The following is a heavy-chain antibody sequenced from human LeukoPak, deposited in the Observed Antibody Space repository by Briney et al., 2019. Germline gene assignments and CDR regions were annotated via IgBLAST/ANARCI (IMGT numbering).Heavy chain of an antibody. V-gene: IGHV3-74*01. CDR3: ARVYYYYMDV. CDR2: ISSDGTNT. J-gene: IGHJ6*03. CDR1: GFTFSSYW. Sequence: QSGGSLRLSCAASGFTFSSYWMHWVRQAPGTGLVWISRISSDGTNTYYADSVKGRFSISRDNAKNTLYLQMNSLRAEDTAMYYCARVYYYYMDVWGRGTTVTVSS.